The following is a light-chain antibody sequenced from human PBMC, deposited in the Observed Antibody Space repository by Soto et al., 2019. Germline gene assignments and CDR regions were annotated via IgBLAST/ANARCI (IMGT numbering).Light chain of an antibody. CDR1: SSDVGDYNH. Sequence: QSALTQPASVSGSPGQSITISCTGTSSDVGDYNHVSWYQQHPGKAPRLMIYDVNNRPSGVSNRFSGSKSGNTASLTISGLQAEDEADYYCSSDKSRGLFGGGTKVTVL. V-gene: IGLV2-14*01. CDR3: SSDKSRGL. J-gene: IGLJ2*01. CDR2: DVN.